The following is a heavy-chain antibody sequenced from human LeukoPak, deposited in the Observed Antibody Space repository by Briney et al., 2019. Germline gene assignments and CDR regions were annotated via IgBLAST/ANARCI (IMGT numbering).Heavy chain of an antibody. J-gene: IGHJ4*02. CDR3: ARDPVLDSSGYYFDY. D-gene: IGHD3-22*01. CDR1: GYTFTIYY. CDR2: INPSGGST. V-gene: IGHV1-46*01. Sequence: ASVKVSCKASGYTFTIYYMHWVRQAPGQGLEWMGIINPSGGSTSYAQKFQGRVTMTRDTSTSTVYTELSSLRSEDTAVYYCARDPVLDSSGYYFDYWGQGTLVTVSS.